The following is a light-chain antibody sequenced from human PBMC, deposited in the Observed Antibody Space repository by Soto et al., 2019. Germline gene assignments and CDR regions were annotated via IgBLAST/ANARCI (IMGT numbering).Light chain of an antibody. Sequence: QSALTQPASVSGSPGQSITISCTGTRSDVGGYNYVSWYKQRPGKAPKLVIYDVCHRPSGVSNRFFGSKSGNTASLIISGLQAEDEADYYCFSYSTSRARIFGGGTKLTVL. CDR3: FSYSTSRARI. CDR2: DVC. J-gene: IGLJ2*01. CDR1: RSDVGGYNY. V-gene: IGLV2-14*01.